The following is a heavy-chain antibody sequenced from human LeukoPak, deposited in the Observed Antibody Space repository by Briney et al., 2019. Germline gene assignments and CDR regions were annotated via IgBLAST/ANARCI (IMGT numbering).Heavy chain of an antibody. CDR1: GFTFSSYG. D-gene: IGHD2-15*01. CDR2: ISYDGSNK. V-gene: IGHV3-30*18. J-gene: IGHJ4*02. Sequence: PWGSLRLSCAASGFTFSSYGMHWVRQAPGKGLEWVAVISYDGSNKYYADSVKGRFTISRDNSKNTLYLQMNSLRAEDTAVYYCAKDQGSGPFDYWGQGTLVTVSS. CDR3: AKDQGSGPFDY.